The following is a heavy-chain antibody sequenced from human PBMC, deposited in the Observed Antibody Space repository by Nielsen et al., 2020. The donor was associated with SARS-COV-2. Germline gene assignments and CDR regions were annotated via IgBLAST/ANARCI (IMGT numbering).Heavy chain of an antibody. V-gene: IGHV4-34*01. CDR1: GGSFGGYY. Sequence: SETLSLTCAVYGGSFGGYYWSWIRQPPGKGLEWIGEVNHRGGTNYSPSLKSRVTISMDASTNQFSLKMNSVTAADTAVYYCARESGLDTTDTWGQGVLVTVSS. CDR3: ARESGLDTTDT. CDR2: VNHRGGT. D-gene: IGHD3/OR15-3a*01. J-gene: IGHJ5*02.